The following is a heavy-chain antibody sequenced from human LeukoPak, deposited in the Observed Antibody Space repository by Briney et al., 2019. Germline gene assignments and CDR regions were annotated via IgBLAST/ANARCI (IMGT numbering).Heavy chain of an antibody. D-gene: IGHD3-3*02. Sequence: GGSLRLSCAASGFSVSLNHMNWVRQAPGKGLEWVSILYSGSDTYYADSVKGRFTISRDSSKNMLFLHMNSLRAEDTAVYYCARVGDHFHWYLDLWGRGTLVTVSS. CDR3: ARVGDHFHWYLDL. CDR1: GFSVSLNH. V-gene: IGHV3-53*01. J-gene: IGHJ2*01. CDR2: LYSGSDT.